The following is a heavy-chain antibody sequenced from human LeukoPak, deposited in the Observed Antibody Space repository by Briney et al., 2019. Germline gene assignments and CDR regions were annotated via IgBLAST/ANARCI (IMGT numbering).Heavy chain of an antibody. Sequence: GGSLRLSCAASGFTFSSYSMNWVRQAPGKGLEWVSGLSGSGGNTIYADSVKGRFTISRDNSKNTMFLQMNSLRAEDTAVYYCAKELSGGWPFDYWGQGALVTVSS. CDR3: AKELSGGWPFDY. J-gene: IGHJ4*02. D-gene: IGHD6-19*01. CDR1: GFTFSSYS. CDR2: LSGSGGNT. V-gene: IGHV3-23*01.